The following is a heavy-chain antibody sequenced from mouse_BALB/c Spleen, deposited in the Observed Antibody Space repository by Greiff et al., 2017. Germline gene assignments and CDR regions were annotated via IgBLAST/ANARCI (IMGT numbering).Heavy chain of an antibody. CDR1: GFNIKDTY. CDR3: ARSDYGSFAY. V-gene: IGHV14-3*02. CDR2: IDPANGNT. J-gene: IGHJ3*01. Sequence: VQLKESGAELVKPGASVKLSCTASGFNIKDTYMHWVKQRPEQGLEWIGRIDPANGNTKYDPKFQGKATITADTSSNTAYLQLSSLTSEDTAVYYCARSDYGSFAYWGQGTLVTVSA. D-gene: IGHD2-4*01.